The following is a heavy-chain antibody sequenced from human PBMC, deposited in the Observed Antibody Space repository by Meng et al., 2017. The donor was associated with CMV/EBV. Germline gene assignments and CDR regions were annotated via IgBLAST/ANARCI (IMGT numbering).Heavy chain of an antibody. Sequence: SETLSLTCAVYGGSFSGYYWSWIRQSPGKGLEWIGEINHSGSTNYNPSLKSRVTISVDTSKNQFSLKLSSVTAADTAVYYCARALRGYYYYYYGMDVWGQGTTVTVSS. CDR2: INHSGST. CDR1: GGSFSGYY. CDR3: ARALRGYYYYYYGMDV. D-gene: IGHD4-23*01. V-gene: IGHV4-34*01. J-gene: IGHJ6*02.